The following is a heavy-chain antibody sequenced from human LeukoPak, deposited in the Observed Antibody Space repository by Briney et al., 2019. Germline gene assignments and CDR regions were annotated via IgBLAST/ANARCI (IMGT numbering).Heavy chain of an antibody. CDR1: GGSISSGGYY. CDR3: ARESLGDSSSYYLLNYFDY. V-gene: IGHV4-61*02. Sequence: SQTLSLTCTVSGGSISSGGYYWSWIRQPAGKGLEWIGRIYTSGSTNYNPSLKSRVTISVDTSKNQFSLKLSSVTAADTAVYYCARESLGDSSSYYLLNYFDYWGQGTLVTVSS. J-gene: IGHJ4*02. CDR2: IYTSGST. D-gene: IGHD3-22*01.